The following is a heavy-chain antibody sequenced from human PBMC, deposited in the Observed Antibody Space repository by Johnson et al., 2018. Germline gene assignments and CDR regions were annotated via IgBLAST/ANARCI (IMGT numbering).Heavy chain of an antibody. Sequence: EVQLVESGGGLVQPGGSLRLSCAASGFTFSSYWMNWVRQAPGKGLVWVSRVNSDGYSTAYVDSVKGRFTISRDNAKNTLYPQMNSLRSEDTALYYCARYSSTYDAFDIWGQGTMVTVSS. D-gene: IGHD2-2*01. CDR1: GFTFSSYW. CDR3: ARYSSTYDAFDI. V-gene: IGHV3-74*01. J-gene: IGHJ3*02. CDR2: VNSDGYST.